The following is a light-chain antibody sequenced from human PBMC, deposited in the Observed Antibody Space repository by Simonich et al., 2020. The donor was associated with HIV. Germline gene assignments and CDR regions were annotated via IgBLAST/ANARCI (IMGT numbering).Light chain of an antibody. CDR3: QQYNSYRYT. CDR2: KAS. Sequence: DIQMTQSPSTLSASVGDRVTITCRASQSISSWLAWYQQKPGKAHKLLIYKASSLEGGVPSRFSGSGSGTEFTLTISSLQPDDFATYYCQQYNSYRYTFGQGTKLETK. V-gene: IGKV1-5*03. CDR1: QSISSW. J-gene: IGKJ2*01.